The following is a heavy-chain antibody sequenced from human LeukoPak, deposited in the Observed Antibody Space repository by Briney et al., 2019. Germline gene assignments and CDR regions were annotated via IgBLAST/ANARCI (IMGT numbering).Heavy chain of an antibody. Sequence: GGSLRLSCAASGFTVSSNYMSWVRQAPGKGLEWVSVIYSGGSTYYADSVKGRFTISRDNAKDTLYLQMNSLRAEDTAVYYCTGHHQAYSRTYWGQGTLVTVSS. CDR1: GFTVSSNY. CDR3: TGHHQAYSRTY. D-gene: IGHD6-13*01. V-gene: IGHV3-66*01. J-gene: IGHJ4*02. CDR2: IYSGGST.